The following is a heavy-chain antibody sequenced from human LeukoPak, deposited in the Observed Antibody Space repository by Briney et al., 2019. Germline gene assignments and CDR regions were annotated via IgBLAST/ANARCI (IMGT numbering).Heavy chain of an antibody. Sequence: PSETLSLTCAVSGRSIKSGYYWGGMRQPPGKGLQWIGSLSHSGSPYYNASLKSRVTISIDTSKSQFSLELKSVTAADTAMYYCARDYCGADCRALGDWGQGTLVTVSS. CDR3: ARDYCGADCRALGD. V-gene: IGHV4-38-2*02. CDR2: LSHSGSP. D-gene: IGHD2-21*02. J-gene: IGHJ4*02. CDR1: GRSIKSGYY.